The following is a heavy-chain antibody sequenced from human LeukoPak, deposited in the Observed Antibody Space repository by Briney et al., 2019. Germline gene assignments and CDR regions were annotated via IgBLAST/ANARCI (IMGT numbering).Heavy chain of an antibody. J-gene: IGHJ3*02. Sequence: PGGSLRLSCAASGFTFSSYAMSWVRQAPGKGLEWIGSIYYSGSTYYNPSLKSRVTISVDTSKNQFSLKLSSVTAADTAVYYCARVLNSGSFAGPEDAFDIWGQGTMVTVSS. CDR3: ARVLNSGSFAGPEDAFDI. V-gene: IGHV4-39*01. CDR2: IYYSGST. CDR1: GFTFSSYA. D-gene: IGHD1-26*01.